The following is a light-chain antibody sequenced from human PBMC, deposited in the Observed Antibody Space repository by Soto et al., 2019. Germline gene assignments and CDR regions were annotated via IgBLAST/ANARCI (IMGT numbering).Light chain of an antibody. CDR3: QQYNSYCT. V-gene: IGKV1-5*01. CDR2: DAS. CDR1: QSISSW. J-gene: IGKJ2*02. Sequence: DIQMTQSPSTLSASVGDRVTITCRASQSISSWLAWYQQKPGKAPKLLLYDASSLESVVPSRFSGSGSGTEFTLTISSLQPDDFATYYCQQYNSYCTFGQGTKLEIK.